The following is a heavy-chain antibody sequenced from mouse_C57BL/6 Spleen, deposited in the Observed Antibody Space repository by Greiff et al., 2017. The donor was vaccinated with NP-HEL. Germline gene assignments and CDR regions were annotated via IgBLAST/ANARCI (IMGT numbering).Heavy chain of an antibody. J-gene: IGHJ2*01. D-gene: IGHD2-10*02. Sequence: VQLKQPGAELVMPGASVKLSCKASGYTFTSYWMHWVKQRPGQGLEWIGEIDPSDSYTNYNQKFKGKSTLTVDKSSSTAYMQLSSLTSEDSAVYYCETGPSYFDYWGQGTTLTVSS. CDR3: ETGPSYFDY. V-gene: IGHV1-69*01. CDR1: GYTFTSYW. CDR2: IDPSDSYT.